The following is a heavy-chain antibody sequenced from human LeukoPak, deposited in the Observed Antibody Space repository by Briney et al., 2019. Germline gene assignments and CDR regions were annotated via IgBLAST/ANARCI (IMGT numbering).Heavy chain of an antibody. CDR2: ISSSSSYI. D-gene: IGHD5-18*01. Sequence: SCKASGYTFSGYYMHWVRQAPGKGLEWVSSISSSSSYIYYADSVKGRFTISRDNAKNSLYLQMNSLRAEDTAVYYCARSLATGGYSYGYITGWGQGTLVTVSS. J-gene: IGHJ4*02. CDR3: ARSLATGGYSYGYITG. CDR1: GYTFSGYY. V-gene: IGHV3-21*01.